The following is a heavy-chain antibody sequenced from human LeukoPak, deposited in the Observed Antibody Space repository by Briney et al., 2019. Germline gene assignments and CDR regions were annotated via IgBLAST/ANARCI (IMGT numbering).Heavy chain of an antibody. CDR1: GGSISSSSYY. CDR2: MYSSGRT. Sequence: SATLSLTCTVSGGSISSSSYYWAWIRQPPGEGLGWIGSMYSSGRTYSNPFLHSRVTISIDQSKNQFSLKLSSVTAADTAVYYCAKRGSGDGYYFDYWGQGTLVTVSP. V-gene: IGHV4-39*01. CDR3: AKRGSGDGYYFDY. D-gene: IGHD2-15*01. J-gene: IGHJ4*02.